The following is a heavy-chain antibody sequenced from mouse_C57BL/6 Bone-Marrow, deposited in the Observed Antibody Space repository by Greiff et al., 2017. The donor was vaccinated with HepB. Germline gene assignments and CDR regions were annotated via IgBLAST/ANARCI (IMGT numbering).Heavy chain of an antibody. CDR3: ACETGVAY. CDR2: IDPANGNT. V-gene: IGHV14-3*01. J-gene: IGHJ3*01. CDR1: GFNIKNPY. Sequence: EVQLQQSVAELVRPGASVKLSCTASGFNIKNPYMHWVKQRPEQGLEWIGRIDPANGNTKYAPKFQGKATITADTSSNTAYLQLSSLTSEDTAIYYCACETGVAYWGQGTLVTVSA.